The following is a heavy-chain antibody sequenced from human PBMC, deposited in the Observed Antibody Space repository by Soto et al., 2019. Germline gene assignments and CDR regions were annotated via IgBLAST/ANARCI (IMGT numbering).Heavy chain of an antibody. CDR1: GYTFTSYD. J-gene: IGHJ5*02. D-gene: IGHD3-3*01. V-gene: IGHV1-8*01. Sequence: ASVKVSCKASGYTFTSYDINWVRQATGQGLEWMGWMNPNSGNTGYAQKFQGRVTMTRNTSISTAYMELSSLRSEDTAVYYFARVYDYDFWSGYSNWFDPWGQGTLVTVSS. CDR3: ARVYDYDFWSGYSNWFDP. CDR2: MNPNSGNT.